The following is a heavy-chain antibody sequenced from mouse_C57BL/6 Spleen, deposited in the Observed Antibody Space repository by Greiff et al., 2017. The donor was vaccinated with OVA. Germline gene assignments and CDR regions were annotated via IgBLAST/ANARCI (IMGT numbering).Heavy chain of an antibody. Sequence: QVQLQQPGAELVMPGASVKLSCKASGYTFTSYWMHWVKQRPGQGLEWIGEIDPSDSYTNYNQKFKGKSTLTVDKSSSTAYMQLSSLTSEDSAVYYCARVANWDTWFAYWGQGTLVTVSA. CDR3: ARVANWDTWFAY. CDR1: GYTFTSYW. J-gene: IGHJ3*01. D-gene: IGHD4-1*01. V-gene: IGHV1-69*01. CDR2: IDPSDSYT.